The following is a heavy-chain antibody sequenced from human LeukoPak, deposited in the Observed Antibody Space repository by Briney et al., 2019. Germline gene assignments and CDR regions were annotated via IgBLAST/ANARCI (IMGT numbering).Heavy chain of an antibody. J-gene: IGHJ4*02. CDR1: GGSISSYY. V-gene: IGHV4-4*07. CDR3: ARGAAATDRFDY. Sequence: PSETLSLTCTVSGGSISSYYWSWIRQPAGKGLEWIGRIYTTGSTNYNPSLKSRVTMSVDTSKNQFSLQVSSVTAADTAVYYCARGAAATDRFDYWGQGTLVTVSS. CDR2: IYTTGST. D-gene: IGHD6-13*01.